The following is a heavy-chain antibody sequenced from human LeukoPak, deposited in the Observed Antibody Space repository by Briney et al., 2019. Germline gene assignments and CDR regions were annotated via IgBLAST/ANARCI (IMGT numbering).Heavy chain of an antibody. CDR2: IYPGDSHT. CDR1: RYSFTSFW. D-gene: IGHD5-24*01. V-gene: IGHV5-51*01. Sequence: GESLKISCKGSRYSFTSFWIAWVRQMPGKGLEWMGIIYPGDSHTRYSPSFQGQVTISADRSISTAYLQWSSLKASDTAMYYCARLIDGAFDYWGQGTLVTVSS. J-gene: IGHJ4*02. CDR3: ARLIDGAFDY.